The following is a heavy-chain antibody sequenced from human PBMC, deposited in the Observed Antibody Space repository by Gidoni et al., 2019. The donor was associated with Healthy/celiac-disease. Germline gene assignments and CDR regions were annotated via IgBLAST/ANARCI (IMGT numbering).Heavy chain of an antibody. D-gene: IGHD6-19*01. J-gene: IGHJ3*02. CDR1: GFPLDDYA. V-gene: IGHV3-9*01. CDR3: AKAKVGQWLGEDAFDI. CDR2: ISWNSGSI. Sequence: EVQLVESGGGLVQPGRSLRLSWAASGFPLDDYAMHWVRQAPGKGLEWVSGISWNSGSIGYADSVKGRFTISRDNAKNSLYLQMNSLRAEDTALYHCAKAKVGQWLGEDAFDIWGQGTMVTVSS.